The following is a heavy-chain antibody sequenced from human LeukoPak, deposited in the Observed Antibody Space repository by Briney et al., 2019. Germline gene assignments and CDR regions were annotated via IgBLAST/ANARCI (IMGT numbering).Heavy chain of an antibody. CDR3: ARGIEASSGWYVIDY. CDR2: INAGNGNT. V-gene: IGHV1-3*01. J-gene: IGHJ4*02. Sequence: GASVKVSCKASGYIFTRYAIHWARQAPGQRLEWMGWINAGNGNTKYSQKIQGRVTITRDTSASTAYMEVSSLRSEDTAVYYCARGIEASSGWYVIDYWGQGTLVTVSS. D-gene: IGHD6-19*01. CDR1: GYIFTRYA.